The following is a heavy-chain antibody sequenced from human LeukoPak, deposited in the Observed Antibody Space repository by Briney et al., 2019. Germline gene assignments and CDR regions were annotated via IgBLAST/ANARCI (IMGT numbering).Heavy chain of an antibody. CDR3: ARRANVICSSTSCRTYDAFDI. Sequence: SQTLSLTCTVSGGSISSGGYYWSWIRQHPGKGLEWIGYIYYSGSTNYNPSLKSRVTISVDTSKNQFSLKLSSVTAADTAVYYCARRANVICSSTSCRTYDAFDIWGQGTMVTVSS. CDR1: GGSISSGGYY. J-gene: IGHJ3*02. V-gene: IGHV4-31*03. CDR2: IYYSGST. D-gene: IGHD2-2*01.